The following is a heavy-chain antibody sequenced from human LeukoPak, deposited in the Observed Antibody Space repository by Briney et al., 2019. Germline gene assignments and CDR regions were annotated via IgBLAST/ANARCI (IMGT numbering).Heavy chain of an antibody. CDR2: IWYDGSNK. V-gene: IGHV3-33*01. J-gene: IGHJ4*02. CDR3: ARDLNCGFQCYGLFDY. Sequence: GGSLRLSCEVSGFPFSNYGMHWVRQAPGKGLEWVAVIWYDGSNKYYADSVKGRFTISRDNSKNTVYLQMNSLRTEDTAVYYCARDLNCGFQCYGLFDYWGQGALVTVSS. D-gene: IGHD2-21*01. CDR1: GFPFSNYG.